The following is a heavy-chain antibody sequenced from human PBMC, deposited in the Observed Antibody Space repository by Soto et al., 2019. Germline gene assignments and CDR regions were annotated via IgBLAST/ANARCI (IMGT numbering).Heavy chain of an antibody. CDR3: ARAFSRSPNDGWFHP. Sequence: QVQLVQSGAEVKKPGSSVKVSCKASGGTFSSYAISWVRQAPGQGLEWMGGIIPIFGTANDVQKFQVRVMFTVDESMCPAYMELSRLRSEDTAVYYCARAFSRSPNDGWFHPRGQGPLVTVSS. D-gene: IGHD3-3*02. J-gene: IGHJ5*02. V-gene: IGHV1-69*01. CDR1: GGTFSSYA. CDR2: IIPIFGTA.